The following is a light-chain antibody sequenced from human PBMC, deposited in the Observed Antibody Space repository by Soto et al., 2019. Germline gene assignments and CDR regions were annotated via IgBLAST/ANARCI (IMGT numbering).Light chain of an antibody. CDR3: SSYTSSSTLTVV. V-gene: IGLV2-14*01. Sequence: QLVLTQPASVSGSPGQSITISCTGTSSDVGGYNYVSWYQQHPGKAPKLMIYEVSNRPSGVSNRFSGSKSGNTASLTISGLQAEDEADYYCSSYTSSSTLTVVFGTGTKLTVL. CDR1: SSDVGGYNY. J-gene: IGLJ1*01. CDR2: EVS.